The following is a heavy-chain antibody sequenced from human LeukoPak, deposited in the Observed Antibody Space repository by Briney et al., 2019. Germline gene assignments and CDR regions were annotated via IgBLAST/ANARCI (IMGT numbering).Heavy chain of an antibody. CDR3: ARELWYLDY. V-gene: IGHV3-7*05. CDR2: IKEDGSDI. Sequence: GRSLRLSCAASGFTFTDYSMTWVRQAPGRGLEWVARIKEDGSDIHYVDSVEGRFTISRDNAKNSVYLQMNSLRAEDTAVYYCARELWYLDYWGQGTLVTVSS. D-gene: IGHD3-10*01. J-gene: IGHJ4*02. CDR1: GFTFTDYS.